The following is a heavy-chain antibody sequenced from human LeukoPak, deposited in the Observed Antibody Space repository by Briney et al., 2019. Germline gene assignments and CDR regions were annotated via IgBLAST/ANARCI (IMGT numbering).Heavy chain of an antibody. V-gene: IGHV1-3*01. CDR1: GYTSTSYA. CDR3: ARGRGGYYYDSSGSY. Sequence: GASVKVSCKASGYTSTSYAIQWVRQAPGQRLEWMGWINAGHGNTKYSQKFQGRVTITRDTSASTAYMELSSLRSEDTAVYYCARGRGGYYYDSSGSYWGQGTLVTVSS. J-gene: IGHJ4*02. D-gene: IGHD3-22*01. CDR2: INAGHGNT.